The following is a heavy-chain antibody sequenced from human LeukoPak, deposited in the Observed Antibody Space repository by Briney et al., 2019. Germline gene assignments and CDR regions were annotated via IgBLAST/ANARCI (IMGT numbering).Heavy chain of an antibody. Sequence: GGSLRLSCPPSALTLDSYAMHCVRKATGKGLDWVPLISYDGGNIYYADSVQGRFTISRDNSKNTLYLQMNSLRPEDTAVYYCARDPPFGSGWSQNYFDYWGQGTLVTVSS. D-gene: IGHD6-19*01. CDR1: ALTLDSYA. J-gene: IGHJ4*02. CDR3: ARDPPFGSGWSQNYFDY. CDR2: ISYDGGNI. V-gene: IGHV3-30*04.